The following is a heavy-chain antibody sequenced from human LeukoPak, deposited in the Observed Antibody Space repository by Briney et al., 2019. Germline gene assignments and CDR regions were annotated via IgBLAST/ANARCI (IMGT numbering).Heavy chain of an antibody. CDR3: ARIWSRYYDILTGYCDY. CDR1: GFTFSSYG. J-gene: IGHJ4*02. V-gene: IGHV4-34*01. D-gene: IGHD3-9*01. Sequence: NPGGTLRLSCAASGFTFSSYGMSWIRQPPGKGLEWIGEINHSGSTNYNPSLKSRVTISVDTSKNQFSLKLSSVTAADTAVYYCARIWSRYYDILTGYCDYWGQGTLVTVSS. CDR2: INHSGST.